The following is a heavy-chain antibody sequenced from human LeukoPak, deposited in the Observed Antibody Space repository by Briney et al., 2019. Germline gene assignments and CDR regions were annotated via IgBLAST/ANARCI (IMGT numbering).Heavy chain of an antibody. CDR1: GGSFSGYY. CDR2: INHSEST. D-gene: IGHD2-15*01. V-gene: IGHV4-34*01. CDR3: ARVSGGSWFAP. J-gene: IGHJ5*02. Sequence: SETLSLTCAVYGGSFSGYYWSWIRQPPGKGLEWIGEINHSESTNYNPSLKSRVTISVDTSKNQFSLKLSSVTAADTAVYSCARVSGGSWFAPWGQGTLVIVSS.